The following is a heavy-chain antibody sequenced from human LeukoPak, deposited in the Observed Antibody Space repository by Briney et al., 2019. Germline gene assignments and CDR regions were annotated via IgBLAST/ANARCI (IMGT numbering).Heavy chain of an antibody. V-gene: IGHV1-69*13. CDR2: IIPIFGTA. Sequence: SVKVSCKASGGTFSSYAISWVRQAPGQGLEWMGGIIPIFGTANYAQRFQGRVTITADESTSTAYMELSSLRSEDTAVYYCAREGRGYSYGDFDYWGQGTLVTVSS. CDR1: GGTFSSYA. D-gene: IGHD5-18*01. J-gene: IGHJ4*02. CDR3: AREGRGYSYGDFDY.